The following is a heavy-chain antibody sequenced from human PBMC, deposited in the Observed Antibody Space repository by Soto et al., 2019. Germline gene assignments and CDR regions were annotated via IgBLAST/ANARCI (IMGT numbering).Heavy chain of an antibody. V-gene: IGHV3-21*01. D-gene: IGHD2-2*02. CDR1: GFTFITYS. J-gene: IGHJ6*02. CDR2: ISSRSDI. Sequence: GSLRLSCVGSGFTFITYSIHFVRHSAGKGLEWVSSISSRSDIYYANSVKGRFTISRDNAKNSVSLQMNSLRAEDTAVYYCAREYTAWPLAYGLDVWGQGTTVTVSS. CDR3: AREYTAWPLAYGLDV.